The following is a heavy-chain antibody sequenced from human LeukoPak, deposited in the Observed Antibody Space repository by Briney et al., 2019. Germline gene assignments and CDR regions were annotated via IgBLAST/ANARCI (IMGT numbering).Heavy chain of an antibody. CDR1: GGSISSYY. V-gene: IGHV4-59*01. J-gene: IGHJ3*02. Sequence: SETLSLTCTVSGGSISSYYWSWIRQPPGKGLEWIGYIYYSGSTNYNPSLKSRVTISVDTSKNQLSLKLSSVTAADTAVYYCARDPYSSWDAFDIWGQGTMVTVSS. D-gene: IGHD6-13*01. CDR3: ARDPYSSWDAFDI. CDR2: IYYSGST.